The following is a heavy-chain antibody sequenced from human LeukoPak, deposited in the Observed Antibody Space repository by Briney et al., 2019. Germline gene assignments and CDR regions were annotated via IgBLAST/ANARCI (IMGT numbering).Heavy chain of an antibody. Sequence: GGSLRLSCAASGFTFSNAWMSWVRHAPAKGLEWVCRIKIKTDGGTTDYAAPVKRRFTISRNDSNNTLYLQMNSLKTEDTAVYYCTTPYSSGRSSFDHWGQGTLVTVSS. D-gene: IGHD6-19*01. J-gene: IGHJ4*02. CDR1: GFTFSNAW. V-gene: IGHV3-15*01. CDR3: TTPYSSGRSSFDH. CDR2: IKIKTDGGTT.